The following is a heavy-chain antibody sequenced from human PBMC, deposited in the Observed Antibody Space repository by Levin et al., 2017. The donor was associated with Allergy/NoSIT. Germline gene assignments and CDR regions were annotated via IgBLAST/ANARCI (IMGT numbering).Heavy chain of an antibody. J-gene: IGHJ4*02. V-gene: IGHV3-23*01. D-gene: IGHD2-15*01. CDR2: ISGSGGST. CDR3: AKPFHCSGGSCWFSPGQDFDY. CDR1: GFTFSSYA. Sequence: GGSLRLSCAASGFTFSSYAMSWVRQAPGKGLEWVSAISGSGGSTYYADSVKGRFTISRDNSKNTLYLQMNSLRAEDTAVYYCAKPFHCSGGSCWFSPGQDFDYWGQGTLVTVSS.